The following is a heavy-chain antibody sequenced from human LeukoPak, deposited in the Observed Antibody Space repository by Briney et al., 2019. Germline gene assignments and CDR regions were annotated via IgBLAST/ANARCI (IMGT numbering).Heavy chain of an antibody. CDR1: GDSVSSNSAA. J-gene: IGHJ5*02. CDR3: ARGPRQLDP. V-gene: IGHV6-1*01. Sequence: QTLSLTCAISGDSVSSNSAAWNWSRQSPSRGLEWLGRTYYRSKWYSVSAVSVKSRITIKPDTSKNQFSLQLNSVTPEDTAVYYCARGPRQLDPWGQGILVTVSS. CDR2: TYYRSKWYS.